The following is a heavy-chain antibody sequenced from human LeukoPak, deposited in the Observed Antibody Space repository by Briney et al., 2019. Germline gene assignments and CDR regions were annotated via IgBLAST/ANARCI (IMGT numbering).Heavy chain of an antibody. CDR3: STYLFDDSGYVLSDY. J-gene: IGHJ4*02. D-gene: IGHD3-22*01. Sequence: PGGSLRLSCAASGFSFSSYGMHWVRQAPGKGLEWVGRIKSKIDGGTRDYPAPVRGRFTISRDDSRNALYLEMNSLKTEDTAMYYCSTYLFDDSGYVLSDYWGQGILVTVSS. V-gene: IGHV3-15*01. CDR1: GFSFSSYG. CDR2: IKSKIDGGTR.